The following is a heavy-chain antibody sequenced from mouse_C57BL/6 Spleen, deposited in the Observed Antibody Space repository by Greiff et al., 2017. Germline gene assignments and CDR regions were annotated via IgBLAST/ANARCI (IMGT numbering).Heavy chain of an antibody. J-gene: IGHJ1*03. CDR3: ERQYYGSSYEWYFDV. Sequence: QVQLQQPGAELVMPGASVKLSCKASGYTFTSYWMPWVKQRPGQGLEWIGEIDPSDSYTNYNQKFKGKSTLTVDKSSSTAYMQLSSLTSEDSAVYYCERQYYGSSYEWYFDVWGTGTTVTVSS. CDR2: IDPSDSYT. D-gene: IGHD1-1*01. V-gene: IGHV1-69*01. CDR1: GYTFTSYW.